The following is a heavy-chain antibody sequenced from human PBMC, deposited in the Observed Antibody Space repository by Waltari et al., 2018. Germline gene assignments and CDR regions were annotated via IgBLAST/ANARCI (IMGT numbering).Heavy chain of an antibody. J-gene: IGHJ4*02. CDR1: GYTFTDHY. CDR2: INSNSGGT. Sequence: QVQLVQSGAEVKKPGASVKVTCKASGYTFTDHYMHWVRQAPGQGLEWMGRINSNSGGTKYAQKFQGRVTMTTDTSLNTVYMELTRLISDDPAVYYCARDFRGGSYHFDYWGQGTLVTVSS. CDR3: ARDFRGGSYHFDY. V-gene: IGHV1-2*06. D-gene: IGHD1-26*01.